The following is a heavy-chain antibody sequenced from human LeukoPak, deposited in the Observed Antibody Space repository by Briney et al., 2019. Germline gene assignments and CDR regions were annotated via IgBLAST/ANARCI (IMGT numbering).Heavy chain of an antibody. CDR1: GGSISSYY. D-gene: IGHD6-19*01. V-gene: IGHV4-59*08. CDR3: VRGLAKQWLVRDWYFDL. CDR2: IYYSGST. Sequence: SETLSLTCTVSGGSISSYYWSWIRQPPGKGLEWIGYIYYSGSTNYNPSLKSRVTISVDTSKNQFSLKLSSVTAADTAVYYCVRGLAKQWLVRDWYFDLWGRGTLVTVSS. J-gene: IGHJ2*01.